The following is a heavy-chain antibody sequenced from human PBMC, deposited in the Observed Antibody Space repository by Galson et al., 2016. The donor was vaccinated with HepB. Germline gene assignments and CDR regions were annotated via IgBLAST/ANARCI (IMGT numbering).Heavy chain of an antibody. D-gene: IGHD6-13*01. CDR3: VRGGGKSWFDY. CDR2: ISAGNGNT. V-gene: IGHV1-3*01. J-gene: IGHJ4*02. CDR1: GYTFTRYT. Sequence: SVKVSCKASGYTFTRYTLHWVRQAPGERLEWMGWISAGNGNTKYSQTFQGRVTLTRDTFATTVYMELSSLTTEDTAKYYCVRGGGKSWFDYWGQGTLVTGSS.